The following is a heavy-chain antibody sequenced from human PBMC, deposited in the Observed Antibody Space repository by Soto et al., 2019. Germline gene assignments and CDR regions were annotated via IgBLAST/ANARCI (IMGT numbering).Heavy chain of an antibody. Sequence: QVQLVESGGGVVQPGRSLRLSCAASGFTFSNYAMHWVRQAPGKGLEWVAVISKDGSNKYYGDSVKGRFTISRDSSKNTLYLQMNSLRAEDTAVYDCAKETGPQGGFDYWGQGTLVTVSS. CDR3: AKETGPQGGFDY. V-gene: IGHV3-30*18. D-gene: IGHD3-9*01. CDR2: ISKDGSNK. CDR1: GFTFSNYA. J-gene: IGHJ4*02.